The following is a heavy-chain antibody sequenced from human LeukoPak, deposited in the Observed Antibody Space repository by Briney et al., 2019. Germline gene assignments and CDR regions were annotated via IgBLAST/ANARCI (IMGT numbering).Heavy chain of an antibody. CDR2: IWYDGSNK. D-gene: IGHD3-3*01. CDR3: AKCDLDDFSGYLDY. V-gene: IGHV3-30*02. CDR1: GFTFSSYG. Sequence: GGSLRLSCAASGFTFSSYGMHWVRQAPGKGLEWVAFIWYDGSNKYYADSVKGRFTISRDNSNNTLYLQMNSLRAEDTAVYYCAKCDLDDFSGYLDYWGQGNMVTVSS. J-gene: IGHJ4*02.